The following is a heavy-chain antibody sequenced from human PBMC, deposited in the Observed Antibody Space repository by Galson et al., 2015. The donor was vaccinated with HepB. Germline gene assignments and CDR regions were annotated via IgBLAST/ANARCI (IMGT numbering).Heavy chain of an antibody. D-gene: IGHD3-10*01. J-gene: IGHJ6*02. V-gene: IGHV3-7*03. CDR1: GFTFSSYW. Sequence: SLRLSCAASGFTFSSYWMSWVRQAPGKGLEWVANIKQDGSEKYYVDSVKGRFTISRDNAKNSLYLQMNSLRAEDTAVYYCASDRGAFYYYYGMDVWGQGTTVTVSS. CDR3: ASDRGAFYYYYGMDV. CDR2: IKQDGSEK.